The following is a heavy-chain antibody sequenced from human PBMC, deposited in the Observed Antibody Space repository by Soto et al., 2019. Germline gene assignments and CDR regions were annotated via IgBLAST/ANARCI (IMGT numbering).Heavy chain of an antibody. Sequence: QVQLVQSGAEVKKPGASVKVSCKASGYTFTNFGISWVRQAPGQGLEWMGWISAYNGNTNYAQNFQGRGTMTTDTATSTGYMELRSLGSDDTAVFSCARGGAPTDYWGQGTLVTVSS. CDR3: ARGGAPTDY. J-gene: IGHJ4*02. CDR1: GYTFTNFG. D-gene: IGHD3-16*01. V-gene: IGHV1-18*01. CDR2: ISAYNGNT.